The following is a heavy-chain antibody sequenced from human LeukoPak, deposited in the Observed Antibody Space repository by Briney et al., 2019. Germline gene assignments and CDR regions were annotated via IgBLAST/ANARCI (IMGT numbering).Heavy chain of an antibody. CDR1: GGSISSYY. CDR3: ARRITYYYGSGSYYSAFDI. D-gene: IGHD3-10*01. Sequence: SETLSLTCTVSGGSISSYYWSWIRQPPGKGLEWIGYIYYSGSTNYNPSLKSRVTISVDTSKNQFSLKLSSVTAADTAVYYCARRITYYYGSGSYYSAFDIWGQGTMVTVSS. J-gene: IGHJ3*02. CDR2: IYYSGST. V-gene: IGHV4-59*08.